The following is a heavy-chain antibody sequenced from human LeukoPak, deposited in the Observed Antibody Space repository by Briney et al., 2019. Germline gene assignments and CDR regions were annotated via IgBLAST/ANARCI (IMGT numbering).Heavy chain of an antibody. CDR2: ISYDGSNK. CDR1: GFTFSSYG. D-gene: IGHD1-7*01. Sequence: PGGSLRFSCAASGFTFSSYGMHWVRQAPGKGLEWVAVISYDGSNKYYADSVKGRFTISRDNAKNSLYLQMNSLRAEDTAVYYCARMNYVSTGWGAPFDYWGQGTLVTVSS. V-gene: IGHV3-30*03. CDR3: ARMNYVSTGWGAPFDY. J-gene: IGHJ4*02.